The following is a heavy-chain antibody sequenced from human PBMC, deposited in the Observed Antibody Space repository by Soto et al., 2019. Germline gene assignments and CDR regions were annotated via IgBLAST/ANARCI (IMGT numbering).Heavy chain of an antibody. CDR3: ARVPSPFDYYYAIDV. CDR1: GDSSGGGNRC. Sequence: PSETLSLTCTVSGDSSGGGNRCWSWIRQAPGKGLEWIGYIFSSGTTYYNPSLKSRLTMSLDASQNQFSLKLNSLTDADTAVYFCARVPSPFDYYYAIDVWGQGTTVTVSS. V-gene: IGHV4-30-4*01. D-gene: IGHD3-16*01. CDR2: IFSSGTT. J-gene: IGHJ6*02.